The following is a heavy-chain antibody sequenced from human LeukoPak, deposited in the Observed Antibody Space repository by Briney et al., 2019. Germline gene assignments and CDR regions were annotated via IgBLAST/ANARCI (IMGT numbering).Heavy chain of an antibody. CDR2: ISGSGGST. CDR3: ARHSSSWYLSAFDP. Sequence: GGSLRLSCAASGFTFSIYAMNWVRQTPGKGLEWVSSISGSGGSTYYVDSVKGRFTISRDNSKNTLYLQMNSLRAEDTAVYYCARHSSSWYLSAFDPWGRGTPVTVSS. J-gene: IGHJ5*02. D-gene: IGHD6-13*01. CDR1: GFTFSIYA. V-gene: IGHV3-23*01.